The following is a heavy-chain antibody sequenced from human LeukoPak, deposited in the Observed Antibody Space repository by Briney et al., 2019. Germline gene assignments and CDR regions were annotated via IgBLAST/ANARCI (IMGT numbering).Heavy chain of an antibody. J-gene: IGHJ6*03. CDR1: GGSISSYY. Sequence: SETLSLTCTVSGGSISSYYWSWLRQAAGKGLEWIGRIYTSGSTNYNPSLKSRVTMSVDTSKNQFSLKLSSVTAADTAVYYCARGGGKVWFGELSQTRYYYMDVWGKGTTVTISS. D-gene: IGHD3-10*01. CDR3: ARGGGKVWFGELSQTRYYYMDV. CDR2: IYTSGST. V-gene: IGHV4-4*07.